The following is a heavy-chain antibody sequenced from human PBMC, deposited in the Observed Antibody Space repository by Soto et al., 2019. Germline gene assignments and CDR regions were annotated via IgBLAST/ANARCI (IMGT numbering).Heavy chain of an antibody. CDR3: ARSTDSSGWRFDY. CDR1: GASISVYS. V-gene: IGHV4-59*01. CDR2: IYYSGST. Sequence: SETLSLACTVSGASISVYSWSWIRQPPGKGLEWIGYIYYSGSTNYNPSLKSRVAISVDTSKNQFSLKLSSVTAADTAVYYCARSTDSSGWRFDYWGQGTQVTVS. J-gene: IGHJ4*02. D-gene: IGHD6-19*01.